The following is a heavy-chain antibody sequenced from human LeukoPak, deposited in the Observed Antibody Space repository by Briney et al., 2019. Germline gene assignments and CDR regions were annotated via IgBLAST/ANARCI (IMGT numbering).Heavy chain of an antibody. J-gene: IGHJ4*02. Sequence: HAGGSLRLSCAASGFTFSSYSMNWVRQAPGKGLEGVSYISSSGSTIYYADSVKGRFTISRDNAENSLFLQMSSLRAGDTAVYYCAREKASRTGATDYDYWGQGTLVTVSS. CDR2: ISSSGSTI. CDR1: GFTFSSYS. V-gene: IGHV3-48*04. D-gene: IGHD1-1*01. CDR3: AREKASRTGATDYDY.